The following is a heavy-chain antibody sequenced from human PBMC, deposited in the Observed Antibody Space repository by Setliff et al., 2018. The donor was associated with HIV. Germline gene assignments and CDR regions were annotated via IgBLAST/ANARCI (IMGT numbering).Heavy chain of an antibody. CDR1: GGTFSGHY. V-gene: IGHV4-34*01. CDR3: ARAAAGVTYLSYSNTQPYRRLSGCSFEDTVRSWRCL. D-gene: IGHD4-4*01. CDR2: IHPSGNT. J-gene: IGHJ2*01. Sequence: PSETLSLTCAVYGGTFSGHYWSWIRQPPGQGLDWIGEIHPSGNTYYNPSLQSRVTISVDTSKNQFSLNLSSVTAADTAVYYCARAAAGVTYLSYSNTQPYRRLSGCSFEDTVRSWRCLW.